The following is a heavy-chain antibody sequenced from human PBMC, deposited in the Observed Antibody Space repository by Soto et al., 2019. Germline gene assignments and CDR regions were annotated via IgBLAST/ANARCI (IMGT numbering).Heavy chain of an antibody. Sequence: SENRSLTGSVSGATFSGFYWSLIRQSTGKGLEWIGEIDHSGITNHNTALKSRATMSVDTSKNQFSLKLRSVTAADTAVYYCARGVSVTLAVQGGAPDKHYFDSWSQGTLVTVSS. CDR3: ARGVSVTLAVQGGAPDKHYFDS. D-gene: IGHD1-26*01. CDR2: IDHSGIT. CDR1: GATFSGFY. J-gene: IGHJ4*02. V-gene: IGHV4-34*04.